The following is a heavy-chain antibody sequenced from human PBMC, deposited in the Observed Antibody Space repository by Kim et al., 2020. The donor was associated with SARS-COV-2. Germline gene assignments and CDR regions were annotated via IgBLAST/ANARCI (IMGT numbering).Heavy chain of an antibody. CDR3: ARGILGSSWSYYYYYGMDV. CDR2: INHSGST. D-gene: IGHD6-13*01. J-gene: IGHJ6*02. CDR1: GGSFSGYY. Sequence: SETLSLICAVYGGSFSGYYWSWIRQPPGKGLEWIGEINHSGSTNYNPSLKSRVTISVDTSKNQFSLKLSSVTAADTAVYYCARGILGSSWSYYYYYGMDVWGQGTTVTVSS. V-gene: IGHV4-34*01.